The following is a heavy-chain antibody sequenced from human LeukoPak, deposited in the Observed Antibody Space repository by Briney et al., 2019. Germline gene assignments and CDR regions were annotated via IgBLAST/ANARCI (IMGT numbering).Heavy chain of an antibody. CDR2: IGISSNKI. V-gene: IGHV3-21*01. J-gene: IGHJ4*02. CDR3: ARRGGSYSPFGY. Sequence: GGSLRLSCAASGFTLRSYTMNWVRQAPGKGLEWVSSIGISSNKIYYADSVKGRFIISRDNAKNSVYLQMNSLRAEDTAVYYCARRGGSYSPFGYWGQGTLVTVSS. D-gene: IGHD1-26*01. CDR1: GFTLRSYT.